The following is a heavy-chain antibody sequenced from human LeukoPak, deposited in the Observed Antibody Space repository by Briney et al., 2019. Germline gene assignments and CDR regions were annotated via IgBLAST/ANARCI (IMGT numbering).Heavy chain of an antibody. CDR1: GGTFSNIV. V-gene: IGHV1-69*06. CDR3: ARIVGSTGGES. J-gene: IGHJ3*01. CDR2: IIAIFGTT. Sequence: GASVKVSCKASGGTFSNIVISWVRQAPGQGLEWMGGIIAIFGTTNYAQKFQGRVTITADKSTRTVYMEMRSLRSGDTAVYYCARIVGSTGGESWGQGTMVTVSS. D-gene: IGHD1-26*01.